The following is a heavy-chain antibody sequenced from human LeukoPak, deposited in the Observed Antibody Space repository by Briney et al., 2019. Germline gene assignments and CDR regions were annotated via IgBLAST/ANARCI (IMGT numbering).Heavy chain of an antibody. CDR1: GGSISSYY. V-gene: IGHV4-59*12. CDR3: ARYIAARGSWYFDR. CDR2: IYHSGST. J-gene: IGHJ4*02. D-gene: IGHD6-13*01. Sequence: SETLSLTCTVSGGSISSYYWSWIRQPAGKGLEWIGEIYHSGSTNYNPSLKSRVTISEDKSKNQFSLKLSSVTAADTAVYYCARYIAARGSWYFDRWGQGILVTVSS.